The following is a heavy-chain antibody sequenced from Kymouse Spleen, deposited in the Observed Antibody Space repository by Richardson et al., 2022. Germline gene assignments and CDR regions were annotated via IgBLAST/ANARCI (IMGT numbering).Heavy chain of an antibody. CDR2: ISYDGSNK. D-gene: IGHD3-16*02,IGHD6-13*01,IGHD6-25*01. J-gene: IGHJ4*02. CDR3: AGGSLDY. V-gene: IGHV3-30*18. Sequence: QVQLVESGGGVVQPGRSLRLSCAASGFTFSSYGMHWVRQAPGKGLEWVAVISYDGSNKYYADSVKGRFTISRDNSKNTLYLQMNSLRAEDTAVYYCAGGSLDYWGQGTLVTVSS. CDR1: GFTFSSYG.